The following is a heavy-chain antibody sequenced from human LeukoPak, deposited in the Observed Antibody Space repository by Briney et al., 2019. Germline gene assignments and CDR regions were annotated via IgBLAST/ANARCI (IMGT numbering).Heavy chain of an antibody. CDR1: GFTFCSYC. V-gene: IGHV3-74*01. Sequence: GGSLRLSCAASGFTFCSYCMHCVPHAPGKALVWVSHINSDGNRTSHADSVKGRFTIYRDHAKNTLYLQMHSLSAKDMSVYFWGRGPKFWASLFDYWGQGTLVTVSS. J-gene: IGHJ4*02. CDR2: INSDGNRT. D-gene: IGHD3-16*01. CDR3: GRGPKFWASLFDY.